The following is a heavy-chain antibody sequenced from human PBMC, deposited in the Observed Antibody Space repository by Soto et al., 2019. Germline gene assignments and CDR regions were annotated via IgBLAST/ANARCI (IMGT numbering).Heavy chain of an antibody. CDR1: GFTFSSYG. CDR2: IWYDGSNK. J-gene: IGHJ6*02. V-gene: IGHV3-33*01. D-gene: IGHD2-2*01. CDR3: AREGYCSSTSCYAHRSYYYGMDV. Sequence: QVQLVESGGGVVQPGRSLRLSCAASGFTFSSYGMHWVRQAPGKGLEWVAVIWYDGSNKYYADSVKGRFTISRDNSKNTLYLQMNSLRAEDTAVYYCAREGYCSSTSCYAHRSYYYGMDVWGQGTTVTVSS.